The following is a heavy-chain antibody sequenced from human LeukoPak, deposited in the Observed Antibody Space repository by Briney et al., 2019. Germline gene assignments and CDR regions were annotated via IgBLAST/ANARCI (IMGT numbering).Heavy chain of an antibody. CDR2: ISYDGSNI. V-gene: IGHV3-30-3*01. D-gene: IGHD3-3*01. CDR1: GFTFSSYA. Sequence: GGSLRLSCAASGFTFSSYAMHWVRQAPGKGLEWVAVISYDGSNIYYADSVTGRFTISRDNSKNTLYLQMNSLRAEDTAVYYCARERGFWSGYYAYWGQGTLVTVSS. CDR3: ARERGFWSGYYAY. J-gene: IGHJ4*02.